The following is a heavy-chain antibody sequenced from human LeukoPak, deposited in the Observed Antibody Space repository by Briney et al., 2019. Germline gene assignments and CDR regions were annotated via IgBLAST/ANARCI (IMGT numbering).Heavy chain of an antibody. CDR3: ARYSSGWSSDAFDI. Sequence: PSETLSLTCTVSGGSFSSYYWSWIRQLAGKGLEWIWRIYTSGSTNYNPSLKSRVTMSVDTSKNDFSLKLSSVPAAHAAVYYCARYSSGWSSDAFDIWGQGTMVTVSS. CDR1: GGSFSSYY. CDR2: IYTSGST. J-gene: IGHJ3*02. V-gene: IGHV4-4*07. D-gene: IGHD6-19*01.